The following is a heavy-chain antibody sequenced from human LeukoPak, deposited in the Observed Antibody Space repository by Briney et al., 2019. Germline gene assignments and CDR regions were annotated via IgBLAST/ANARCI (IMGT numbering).Heavy chain of an antibody. D-gene: IGHD3-10*01. Sequence: PSETLSLTCTVSGASIRSHYWSWIRQPPGKGLEWIGYMYYSGNSNYNPALKSRVTISVDTSKNQFSLKMISATPADTAVFYCGRRNGGGWFDAWGQGTLVTVSS. CDR1: GASIRSHY. V-gene: IGHV4-59*11. CDR2: MYYSGNS. CDR3: GRRNGGGWFDA. J-gene: IGHJ5*02.